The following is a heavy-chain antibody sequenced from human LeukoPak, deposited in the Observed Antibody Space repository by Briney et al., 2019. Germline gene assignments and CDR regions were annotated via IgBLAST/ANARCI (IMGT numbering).Heavy chain of an antibody. CDR3: ARAAAGISAFDI. CDR1: GGSISSYY. D-gene: IGHD6-19*01. CDR2: IYYSGST. J-gene: IGHJ3*02. V-gene: IGHV4-59*08. Sequence: SETLSLTCTVSGGSISSYYWSWIRQPPGKGLEWIGYIYYSGSTNYNPSLKSRVTISVDTSKNQFSPKLSSVTAADTAVYYCARAAAGISAFDIWGQGTMVTVSS.